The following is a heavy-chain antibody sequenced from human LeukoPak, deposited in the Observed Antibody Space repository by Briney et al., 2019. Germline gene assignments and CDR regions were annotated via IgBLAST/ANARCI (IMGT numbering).Heavy chain of an antibody. CDR3: AKDLRQYYYESSGYYLDY. D-gene: IGHD3-22*01. CDR1: GFTFGSYG. CDR2: VRYDGSSK. Sequence: GRSLRLSCAASGFTFGSYGMHWVRQAPGKGLEWVAFVRYDGSSKYSADSVKGRFTISRDNSKNTLYLQMNSLRAEDTAVYYCAKDLRQYYYESSGYYLDYWGQGTLVTVSS. V-gene: IGHV3-30*02. J-gene: IGHJ4*02.